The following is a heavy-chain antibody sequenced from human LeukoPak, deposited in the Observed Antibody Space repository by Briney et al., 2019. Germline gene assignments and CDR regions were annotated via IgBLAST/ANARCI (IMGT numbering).Heavy chain of an antibody. CDR1: GGTFSSYA. CDR2: IIPIFGTA. J-gene: IGHJ6*04. V-gene: IGHV1-69*13. CDR3: ARNDPYGSGSYDYYYHGMDV. D-gene: IGHD3-10*01. Sequence: ASVKVSCKASGGTFSSYAISWVRQAPGQGLEWMGGIIPIFGTANYAQKFQGRVTITADESTSTAYMELSSLRSEDTAVYYCARNDPYGSGSYDYYYHGMDVWGKGTTVTVSS.